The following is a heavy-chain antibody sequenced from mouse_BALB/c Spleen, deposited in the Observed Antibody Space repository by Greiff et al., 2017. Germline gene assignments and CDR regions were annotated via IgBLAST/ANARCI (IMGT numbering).Heavy chain of an antibody. CDR1: GFTFSSYW. Sequence: EVKVEESGGGLVQPGGSMKLSCVASGFTFSSYWMSWVRQSPEKGLEWVAEIRLKSDNYATHYAESVKGKFTISRDDSKSRLYLQMNSLRAEDTGIYYCTGLAPWFAYWGQGTLVTVSA. V-gene: IGHV6-6*02. CDR2: IRLKSDNYAT. D-gene: IGHD4-1*01. CDR3: TGLAPWFAY. J-gene: IGHJ3*01.